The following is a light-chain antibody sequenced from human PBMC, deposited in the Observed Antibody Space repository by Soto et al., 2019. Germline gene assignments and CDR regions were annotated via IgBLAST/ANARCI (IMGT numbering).Light chain of an antibody. CDR2: YDD. Sequence: SYELTQPPSVSVAPGKTARITCGGKDIASKGVHWYQQRPGQAPVLIIYYDDDRPSGIPERFSGSNSGNTATLTISRVEGGDEADYYCQLWDSSSDHLVFGGGTKLTVL. V-gene: IGLV3-21*04. J-gene: IGLJ2*01. CDR1: DIASKG. CDR3: QLWDSSSDHLV.